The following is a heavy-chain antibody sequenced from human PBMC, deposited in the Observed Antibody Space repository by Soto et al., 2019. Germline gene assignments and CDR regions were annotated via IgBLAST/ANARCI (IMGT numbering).Heavy chain of an antibody. CDR3: ARAGLPRTNNWFDP. CDR2: ISGSGGST. Sequence: GGSLRLSCAASGFTFSSYAMSWVRQAPGKGLEWVSAISGSGGSTYYADSVKGRFTISRDNAKNTLYLQMNSLRAEDTAVYYCARAGLPRTNNWFDPWGQGTLVTVSS. V-gene: IGHV3-23*01. D-gene: IGHD4-17*01. J-gene: IGHJ5*02. CDR1: GFTFSSYA.